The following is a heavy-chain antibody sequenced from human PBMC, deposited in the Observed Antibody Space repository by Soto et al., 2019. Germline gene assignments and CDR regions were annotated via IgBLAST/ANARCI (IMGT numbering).Heavy chain of an antibody. V-gene: IGHV3-33*01. D-gene: IGHD4-17*01. J-gene: IGHJ4*02. CDR1: GFTFSSYG. CDR3: ARGPREYGDYDDY. CDR2: IWYDGSNK. Sequence: QVQLVESGGGVVQPGRSLRLSCAASGFTFSSYGMHWVRQAPGKGLEWVAVIWYDGSNKYYADSVKGRFTISRDNSKNTLYLQMNSLRAEDTAVYYCARGPREYGDYDDYWGQGTLVTVSS.